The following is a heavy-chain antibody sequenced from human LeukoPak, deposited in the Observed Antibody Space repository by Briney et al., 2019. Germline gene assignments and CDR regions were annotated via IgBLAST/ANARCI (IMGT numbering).Heavy chain of an antibody. CDR3: AELGITMIGGV. J-gene: IGHJ6*04. CDR2: ISCSSSYI. Sequence: GGSLRLSCAASGFTFSSYSLNWVRQAPGKGLEWVSSISCSSSYIYYVAPVKGRFTISRDNSKNSLYLQMNSLRAEDTAVYYCAELGITMIGGVWSKGTTVTIPS. CDR1: GFTFSSYS. V-gene: IGHV3-21*06. D-gene: IGHD3-10*02.